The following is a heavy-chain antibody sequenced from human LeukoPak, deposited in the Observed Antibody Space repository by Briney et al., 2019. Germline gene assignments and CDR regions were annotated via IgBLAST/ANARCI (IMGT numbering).Heavy chain of an antibody. CDR3: ASLAGYYYDSSGWNAFDI. D-gene: IGHD3-22*01. CDR1: GYSFTSYW. V-gene: IGHV5-51*01. CDR2: INPGDSDT. Sequence: GESLKISCKGSGYSFTSYWIGWVRQMPGKGLEWMGIINPGDSDTRYSPSFQGQVTISADKSISTAYLQWSSLKASDTAMYYCASLAGYYYDSSGWNAFDIWGQGTMVTVSS. J-gene: IGHJ3*02.